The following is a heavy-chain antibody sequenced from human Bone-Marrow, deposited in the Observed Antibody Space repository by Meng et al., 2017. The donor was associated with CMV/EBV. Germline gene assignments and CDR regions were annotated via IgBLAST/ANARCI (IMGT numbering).Heavy chain of an antibody. D-gene: IGHD2-2*01. CDR2: MNPNSGNT. J-gene: IGHJ3*02. V-gene: IGHV1-8*01. Sequence: ASVKVSCKASGYTFTSYDINWVRQATGQGLEWMGWMNPNSGNTGYAQKFQGRVTMTRNTSISTAYMELSSLRSEDTAVYYCARMPVVPAALAGAFDIWGQGTMVTVSS. CDR3: ARMPVVPAALAGAFDI. CDR1: GYTFTSYD.